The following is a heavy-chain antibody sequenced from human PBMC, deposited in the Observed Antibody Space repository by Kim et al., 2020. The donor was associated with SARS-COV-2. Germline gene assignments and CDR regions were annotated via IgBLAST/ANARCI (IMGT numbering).Heavy chain of an antibody. CDR2: ISSSSSDT. V-gene: IGHV3-11*05. D-gene: IGHD1-26*01. J-gene: IGHJ3*02. CDR3: ARDVRGGAAFAFDI. Sequence: GGSLRLSCAASGFTFSDYYMSWIRQAPGKGLEWVSYISSSSSDTDYADSVKGRFTISRDNAKNSLFLQMNSLRAEDTAVYYCARDVRGGAAFAFDIWGQGTMVTVSS. CDR1: GFTFSDYY.